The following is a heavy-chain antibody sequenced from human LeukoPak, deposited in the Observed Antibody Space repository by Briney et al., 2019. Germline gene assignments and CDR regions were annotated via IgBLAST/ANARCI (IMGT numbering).Heavy chain of an antibody. CDR2: IWYDGSNK. D-gene: IGHD2-2*01. V-gene: IGHV3-33*01. J-gene: IGHJ4*02. CDR3: ARGIGGPAGKGYYFDH. CDR1: GFTFSSHG. Sequence: GRSLRLSCAASGFTFSSHGMQWVRQAPGKGLEWVAVIWYDGSNKYYTDSVKGRFTVSRDNSKNTLYLQMNSLRAEDTAVYYCARGIGGPAGKGYYFDHWGQGTLVTVSS.